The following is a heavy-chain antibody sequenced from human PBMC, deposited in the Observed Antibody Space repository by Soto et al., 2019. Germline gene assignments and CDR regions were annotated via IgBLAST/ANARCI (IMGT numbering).Heavy chain of an antibody. J-gene: IGHJ6*02. D-gene: IGHD1-26*01. Sequence: QVQLVQSGAEVKKPGASVKVSCKASGYTLTTFFMHWVRQAPGQGLEWMGVINPGYTAGRSTTYAQKFQGRVTMTTDTSTSKVYMELSRLRSDDTAVYYCAREAIVAGATTGMDVWGQGTTVTVSS. CDR1: GYTLTTFF. CDR2: INPGYTAGRST. V-gene: IGHV1-46*01. CDR3: AREAIVAGATTGMDV.